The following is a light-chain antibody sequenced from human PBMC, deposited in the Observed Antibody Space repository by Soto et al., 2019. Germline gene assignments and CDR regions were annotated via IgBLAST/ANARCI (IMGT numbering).Light chain of an antibody. CDR3: QYYNNWLGA. V-gene: IGKV3D-15*01. J-gene: IGKJ4*01. Sequence: EIVLTQSPGILSLSPGERASLSCGASQSISSSFLAWYQQKPGQAPRLLIYGASSRATGIPDRFSGTGSGTEFFLTISSLQSEDFAVYYCQYYNNWLGAFGGGTKVDIK. CDR1: QSISSS. CDR2: GAS.